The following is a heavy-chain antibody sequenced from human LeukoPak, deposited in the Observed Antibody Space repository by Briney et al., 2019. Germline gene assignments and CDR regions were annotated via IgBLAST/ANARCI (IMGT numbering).Heavy chain of an antibody. CDR1: GFTFSSYA. CDR3: AKNACGGDCQNWFDP. J-gene: IGHJ5*02. Sequence: GGSLRLSCAASGFTFSSYAMSGVRQAPGKGLEWVSAISGSGGSTYYADSVKGRFTISRDNSKNTLYLQMNSLRAEDTAVYYCAKNACGGDCQNWFDPWGQGTLVTVSS. V-gene: IGHV3-23*01. CDR2: ISGSGGST. D-gene: IGHD2-21*02.